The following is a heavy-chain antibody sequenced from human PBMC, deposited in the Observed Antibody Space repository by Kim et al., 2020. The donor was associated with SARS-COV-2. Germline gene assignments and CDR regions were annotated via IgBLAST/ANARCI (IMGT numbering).Heavy chain of an antibody. V-gene: IGHV3-30*18. D-gene: IGHD3-10*01. CDR3: AKASPPKVLLWFGELPLAGMDV. CDR2: ISYDGSNK. J-gene: IGHJ6*02. Sequence: GGSLRLSCAASGFTFSSYGMHWVRQAPGKGLEWVAVISYDGSNKYYADSVKGRFTISRDNSKNTLYLQMNSLRAEDTAVYYCAKASPPKVLLWFGELPLAGMDVWGQGTTVTASS. CDR1: GFTFSSYG.